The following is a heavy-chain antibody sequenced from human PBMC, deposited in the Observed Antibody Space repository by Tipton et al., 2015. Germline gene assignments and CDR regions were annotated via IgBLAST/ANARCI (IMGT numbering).Heavy chain of an antibody. CDR3: ARDGYNSNYFDY. Sequence: TLSLTCTVSGGAITSDGFYWRWIRQHPGKGLEWIGYIFYTGSTYYNPSLKSRATLSVDTSKNQFSLKLSSVTAADTAVYYCARDGYNSNYFDYWGRGTLVTVSS. CDR2: IFYTGST. J-gene: IGHJ4*02. V-gene: IGHV4-31*03. CDR1: GGAITSDGFY. D-gene: IGHD5-24*01.